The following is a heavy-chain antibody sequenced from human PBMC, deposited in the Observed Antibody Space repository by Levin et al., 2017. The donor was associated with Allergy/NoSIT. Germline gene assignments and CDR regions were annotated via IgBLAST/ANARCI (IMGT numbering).Heavy chain of an antibody. V-gene: IGHV3-21*01. CDR1: GILFSSYD. CDR2: ISAGGNYI. D-gene: IGHD3-22*01. J-gene: IGHJ6*02. CDR3: ASWAMYHYDRSAFDYFYYAMDV. Sequence: SGGSLRLSCAASGILFSSYDMNWVRQAPGKGLEWVSSISAGGNYISYADSVKGRFTISRDNAKNSLFLQMNSLRAEDTAVYYCASWAMYHYDRSAFDYFYYAMDVWGQGTTVTVSS.